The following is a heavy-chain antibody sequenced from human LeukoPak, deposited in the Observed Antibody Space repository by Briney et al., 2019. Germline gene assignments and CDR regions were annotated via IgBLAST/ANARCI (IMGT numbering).Heavy chain of an antibody. Sequence: GGSLRLSCAASGFTFSSYAMRWVRQAPGKGLEWVAFIHYDGSNNYYADSVKGRFTISRDNSKNTLYLQMNTLRADDTAVYYCAKDHGSSDWYYFDYWGQGTLVTVSS. CDR1: GFTFSSYA. CDR2: IHYDGSNN. J-gene: IGHJ4*02. CDR3: AKDHGSSDWYYFDY. V-gene: IGHV3-30*02. D-gene: IGHD6-13*01.